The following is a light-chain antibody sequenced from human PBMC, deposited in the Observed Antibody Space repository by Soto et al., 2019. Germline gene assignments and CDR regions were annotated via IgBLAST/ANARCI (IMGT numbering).Light chain of an antibody. CDR2: DPS. V-gene: IGKV1-5*01. CDR1: QSLNNW. J-gene: IGKJ1*01. Sequence: DIQMTQSPPTLYASVGDSVTITCRASQSLNNWLAWYQQKPGKAHNLLIYDPSHLENGVPSRLSGSGSGKEFTLTISGLQPDDFATYYCQQDTTYSWTFGQGTRVEIK. CDR3: QQDTTYSWT.